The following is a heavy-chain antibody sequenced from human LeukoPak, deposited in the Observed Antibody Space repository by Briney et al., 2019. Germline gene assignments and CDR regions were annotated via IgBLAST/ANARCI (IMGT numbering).Heavy chain of an antibody. Sequence: GGSLRLSCAASGFTFSSYSMDWVRQAPGKGLEWVSYITSRSSTIHYADSVKGRFTISRDNAKSSLYLQMNSLRDEDTAVYYCARVRENYVWGSFPFDYWDQGTLVTVSS. CDR2: ITSRSSTI. V-gene: IGHV3-48*02. CDR3: ARVRENYVWGSFPFDY. D-gene: IGHD3-16*01. J-gene: IGHJ4*02. CDR1: GFTFSSYS.